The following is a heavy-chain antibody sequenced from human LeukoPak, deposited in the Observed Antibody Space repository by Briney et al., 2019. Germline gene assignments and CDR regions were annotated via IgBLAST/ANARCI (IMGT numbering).Heavy chain of an antibody. J-gene: IGHJ6*03. Sequence: TTETLSLTYTVSGGSISSYYWSWIRQPPGKGLEWIRYIYYSGSTNYNPSLKSRVTISVDTSKNQFSLKLSSVTAADTAVYYCARTTEAHSWRTRYYDYYMDVWGKGTTVTVSS. CDR2: IYYSGST. V-gene: IGHV4-59*01. D-gene: IGHD6-13*01. CDR1: GGSISSYY. CDR3: ARTTEAHSWRTRYYDYYMDV.